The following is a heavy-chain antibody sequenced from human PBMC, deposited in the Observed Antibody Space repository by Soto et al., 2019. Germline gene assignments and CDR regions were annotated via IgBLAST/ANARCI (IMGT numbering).Heavy chain of an antibody. D-gene: IGHD2-15*01. CDR2: IYYSGST. V-gene: IGHV4-39*01. CDR1: GGSISSSSYY. Sequence: QLQLQESGPGLVKPSETLSLTCTVSGGSISSSSYYWGWIRQPPGKGLEWIGSIYYSGSTYYNPSRKSRVTRSLDTSKNQFPLKLSSVTAAHTAGYYCARATPSSVAATPFDYWGQGTLVTVSS. CDR3: ARATPSSVAATPFDY. J-gene: IGHJ4*02.